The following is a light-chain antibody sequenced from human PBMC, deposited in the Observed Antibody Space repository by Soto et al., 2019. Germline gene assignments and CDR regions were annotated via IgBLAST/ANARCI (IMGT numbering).Light chain of an antibody. Sequence: DIVMTQSPGTLSVSPGERATLFCRASQSVRSSLAWYQQKPGQAPRLFIYDASTRATGIPARFSGSGSGTEFTLTIRSLQSEDFAVYYCQQYNSWPETVGQGTKVDIK. J-gene: IGKJ1*01. CDR2: DAS. CDR1: QSVRSS. CDR3: QQYNSWPET. V-gene: IGKV3-15*01.